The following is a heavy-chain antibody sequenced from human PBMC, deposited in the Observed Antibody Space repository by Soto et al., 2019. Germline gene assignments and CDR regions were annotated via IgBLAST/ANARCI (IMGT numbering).Heavy chain of an antibody. CDR2: IYYSGST. J-gene: IGHJ5*02. CDR3: ARSPSIAAAGTYNWFDP. D-gene: IGHD6-13*01. Sequence: SETLSLTCTVSGGSISSGDYYWSWIRQPPGKGLEWIGYIYYSGSTYYNPSLKSRVTISVDTSKNQFSLKLSSVTAADTAVYYCARSPSIAAAGTYNWFDPWGQGTLVTVSS. CDR1: GGSISSGDYY. V-gene: IGHV4-30-4*01.